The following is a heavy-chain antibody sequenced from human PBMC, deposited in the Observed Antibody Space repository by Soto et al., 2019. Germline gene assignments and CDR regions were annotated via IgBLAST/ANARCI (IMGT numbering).Heavy chain of an antibody. CDR3: ASPAGADHTFDY. CDR1: GGSISSYY. Sequence: SETLSLTCTVSGGSISSYYWNWLRQPPGKGLEWIGNIYYRGSTNYNPSLKSRVSISADTSKNQLSLNLRSVTAADTAVYYCASPAGADHTFDYWGQGILVTVSS. J-gene: IGHJ4*02. V-gene: IGHV4-59*08. CDR2: IYYRGST.